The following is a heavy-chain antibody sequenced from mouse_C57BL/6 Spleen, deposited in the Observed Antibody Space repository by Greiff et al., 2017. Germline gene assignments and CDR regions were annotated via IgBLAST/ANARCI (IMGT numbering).Heavy chain of an antibody. CDR1: GFTFSNYW. CDR2: IRLKSDNYAT. CDR3: TGELRYFDY. V-gene: IGHV6-3*01. D-gene: IGHD1-1*01. J-gene: IGHJ2*01. Sequence: EVMLVESGGGLVQPGGSMKLSCVASGFTFSNYWMNWVRQSPEKGLEWVAQIRLKSDNYATHYAESGKGRFTISRDDSKSSVYLQMNNLRAEDTGIYYCTGELRYFDYWGQGTTLTVSS.